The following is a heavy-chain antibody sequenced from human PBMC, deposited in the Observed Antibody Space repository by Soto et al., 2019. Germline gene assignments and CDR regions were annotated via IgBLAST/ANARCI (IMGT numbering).Heavy chain of an antibody. CDR2: IWYDGSNK. Sequence: GGSLRLSCAASGFTFSSYGMHWVRQAPGKGLEWVAVIWYDGSNKYYADSVKGRFTISRDNSKNTLYLQMNSLRAEDTAVYYCASHIVVVPAAMSANDYWGQGTLVTVSS. D-gene: IGHD2-2*01. CDR3: ASHIVVVPAAMSANDY. J-gene: IGHJ4*02. V-gene: IGHV3-33*01. CDR1: GFTFSSYG.